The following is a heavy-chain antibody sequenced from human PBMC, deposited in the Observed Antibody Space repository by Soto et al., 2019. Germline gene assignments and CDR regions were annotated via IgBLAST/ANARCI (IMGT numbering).Heavy chain of an antibody. V-gene: IGHV3-30*18. J-gene: IGHJ6*02. CDR3: AKDLHCISPSCYYYYGMDV. Sequence: QVQLVESGGGVVQPGRSLRLSCAASGFTFSSYGMHWVRQAPGKGLEWVAVISYDGSNKYYADSVKGRFTISRDNSKNTLYLQMNSLRSEDTAVYYCAKDLHCISPSCYYYYGMDVWGQGTTVTVSS. CDR1: GFTFSSYG. CDR2: ISYDGSNK. D-gene: IGHD2-2*01.